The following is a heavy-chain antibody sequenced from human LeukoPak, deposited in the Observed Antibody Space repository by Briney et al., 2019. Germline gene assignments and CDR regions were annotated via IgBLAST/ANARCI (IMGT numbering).Heavy chain of an antibody. Sequence: SETLSLTCTVSGGSISSYYWSWIRQPPGKGLEWIGYIYYSGSTNYNPSLTRRVTTSVDTSKNQFSLKLSSVTAADTAVYYCARGGEGTMVRGVISYYYYYMDVWGKGTTVTISS. CDR1: GGSISSYY. CDR3: ARGGEGTMVRGVISYYYYYMDV. V-gene: IGHV4-59*01. J-gene: IGHJ6*03. CDR2: IYYSGST. D-gene: IGHD3-10*01.